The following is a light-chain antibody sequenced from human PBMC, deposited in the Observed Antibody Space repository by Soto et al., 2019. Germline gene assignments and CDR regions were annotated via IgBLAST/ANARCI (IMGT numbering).Light chain of an antibody. J-gene: IGKJ3*01. CDR1: QCLLHSNGYNY. CDR3: MQALQTPFT. V-gene: IGKV2-28*01. CDR2: LGS. Sequence: DIVMTQSPLSLPVTPGEPASISCRSSQCLLHSNGYNYLDWYLQKPGQSPQLLIYLGSNRASGVPDRFSGSGSGTEFTLKISRVEAEDVGFYYCMQALQTPFTFGPGTKVDIK.